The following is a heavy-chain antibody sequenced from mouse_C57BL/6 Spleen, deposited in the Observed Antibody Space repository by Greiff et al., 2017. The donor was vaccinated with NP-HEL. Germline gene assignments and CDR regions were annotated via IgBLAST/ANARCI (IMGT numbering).Heavy chain of an antibody. J-gene: IGHJ4*01. CDR1: GYTFTEYT. CDR3: ARHEDGDGYPYYAMDY. CDR2: FYPGSDSI. V-gene: IGHV1-62-2*01. Sequence: QVQLQQSGAELVKPGASVKLSCKASGYTFTEYTIHWVKQRSGQGLEWIGWFYPGSDSIKYNEKFKDKATLTVDKSSSTVYMELSRLTSEDSAVYFCARHEDGDGYPYYAMDYWGQGTSVTVSS. D-gene: IGHD2-3*01.